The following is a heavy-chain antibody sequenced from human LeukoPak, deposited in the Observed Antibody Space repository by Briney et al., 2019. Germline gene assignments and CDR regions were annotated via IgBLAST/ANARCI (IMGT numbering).Heavy chain of an antibody. V-gene: IGHV4-4*08. Sequence: GSLRLSCAASGFTFSSYSMNWVRQAPGKGLEWIGRIYTSGSTNYNPSLKSRVTISVDTSKNQFSLKLSSVTAADTAVYYCARAIVRGFRDPGYFDYWGQGTLVTVSS. CDR2: IYTSGST. D-gene: IGHD3-10*01. J-gene: IGHJ4*02. CDR1: GFTFSSYS. CDR3: ARAIVRGFRDPGYFDY.